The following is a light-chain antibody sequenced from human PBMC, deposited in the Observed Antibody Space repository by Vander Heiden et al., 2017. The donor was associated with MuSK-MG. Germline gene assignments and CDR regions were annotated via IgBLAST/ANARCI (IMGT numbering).Light chain of an antibody. J-gene: IGKJ2*01. V-gene: IGKV3-11*01. CDR1: QSVSNS. CDR3: PHRSSWPPST. CDR2: DAS. Sequence: IVFTQSPATLSLSPGERATLSCRASQSVSNSLSWYQQTPFLAPRLLIYDASNRATGLPARFRAPAPGTDFTLTMTSLEPEDFVVYYCPHRSSWPPSTFGQGTKLEI.